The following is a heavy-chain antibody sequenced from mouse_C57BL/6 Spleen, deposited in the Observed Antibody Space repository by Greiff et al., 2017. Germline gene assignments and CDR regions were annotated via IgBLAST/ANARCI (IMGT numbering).Heavy chain of an antibody. CDR1: GYTFTSYW. D-gene: IGHD1-1*01. J-gene: IGHJ2*01. Sequence: QVQLQQPGAELVKPGASVKMSCKASGYTFTSYWITWVKQRPGQGLEWIGDIYPGSGSTNYNEKFKSKATLTVDTSSSTAYMQLSSLTSEDSAVYYCARGYYVLVGDVDYWGQGTTLTVSS. V-gene: IGHV1-55*01. CDR3: ARGYYVLVGDVDY. CDR2: IYPGSGST.